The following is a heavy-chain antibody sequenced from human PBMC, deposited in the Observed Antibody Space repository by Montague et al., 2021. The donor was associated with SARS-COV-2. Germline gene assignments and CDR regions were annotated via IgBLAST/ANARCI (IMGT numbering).Heavy chain of an antibody. D-gene: IGHD4-17*01. Sequence: SLRLSCAASGFNFNRYAMDWVRQAPGKGLEWVAVISYDGTNEDYADSVKGRFTISRDNSKNTLSLQMNSLRAEDTATYYCESLPAGNDYDLYYYSGLDVWGQGTTVTVSS. J-gene: IGHJ6*02. CDR2: ISYDGTNE. V-gene: IGHV3-30*04. CDR3: ESLPAGNDYDLYYYSGLDV. CDR1: GFNFNRYA.